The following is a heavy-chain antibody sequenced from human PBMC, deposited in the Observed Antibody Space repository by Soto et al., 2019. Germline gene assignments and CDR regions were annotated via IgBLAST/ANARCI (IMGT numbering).Heavy chain of an antibody. D-gene: IGHD1-26*01. V-gene: IGHV4-4*07. Sequence: QVQLQESGPGLVKPSETLSLTCTVSGGSISSYYWSWIRQPAGKGLEWIGRIYTSGSTNYNPSLKRRVTMSVDTSKNQFSPELSSVTAADTAGDYCARDREWGLDLNWFDPWGQGTLVTLSS. CDR3: ARDREWGLDLNWFDP. CDR1: GGSISSYY. J-gene: IGHJ5*02. CDR2: IYTSGST.